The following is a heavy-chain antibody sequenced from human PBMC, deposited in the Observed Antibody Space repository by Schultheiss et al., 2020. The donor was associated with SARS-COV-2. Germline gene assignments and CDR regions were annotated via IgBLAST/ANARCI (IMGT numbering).Heavy chain of an antibody. CDR1: GGSISSSSYY. CDR2: IYYSGST. V-gene: IGHV4-39*01. D-gene: IGHD5-12*01. J-gene: IGHJ6*03. Sequence: SETLSLTCTVSGGSISSSSYYWGWIRQPPGKGPEWIGSIYYSGSTYYNPSLKSRVTISVDTSKNQFSLKLSSVTAADTAVYYCASGGSYSGYVLYYYYYMDVWGKGTTVTVSS. CDR3: ASGGSYSGYVLYYYYYMDV.